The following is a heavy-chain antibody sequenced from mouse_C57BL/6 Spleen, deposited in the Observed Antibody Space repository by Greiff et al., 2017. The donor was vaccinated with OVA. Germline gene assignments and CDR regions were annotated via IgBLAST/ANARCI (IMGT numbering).Heavy chain of an antibody. CDR3: VRQAYSNSWFAY. D-gene: IGHD2-5*01. CDR1: GFSFNTYA. V-gene: IGHV10-1*01. CDR2: IRSKSNNYAT. J-gene: IGHJ3*01. Sequence: EVQLVESGGGLVQPKGSLKLSCAASGFSFNTYAMNWVRQAPGKGLEWVARIRSKSNNYATYYADSVKDRFTISRDDSESMLYLQMNNLKTEDTAMYYCVRQAYSNSWFAYWGQGTLVTVSA.